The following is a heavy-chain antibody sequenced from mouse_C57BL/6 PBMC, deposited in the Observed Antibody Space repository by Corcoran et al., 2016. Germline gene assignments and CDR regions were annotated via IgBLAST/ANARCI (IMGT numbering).Heavy chain of an antibody. CDR1: GYTFTTYG. D-gene: IGHD2-3*01. V-gene: IGHV9-3*01. CDR2: INTYSGVP. J-gene: IGHJ3*01. Sequence: QIQLVQSGPELKKPGETVKISCKASGYTFTTYGMSWVKQAPGKGLKWMGWINTYSGVPTYADDFKGRFAFSLETSASTAYLQINNLKNEDTATYFCARGGLLRQAWFAYWGQGTLVTVS. CDR3: ARGGLLRQAWFAY.